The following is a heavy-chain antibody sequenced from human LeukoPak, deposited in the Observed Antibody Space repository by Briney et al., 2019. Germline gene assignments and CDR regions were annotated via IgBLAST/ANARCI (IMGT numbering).Heavy chain of an antibody. Sequence: GGSLRLSCAAPGFTFSSYSMNWVRQAPGKGLEWVSSISSSSSYIYYADSVKGRFTISRDNAKNSLYLQMNSLRAEDTAVYYCARDNSGVSAFDYWGQGTLVTVSS. V-gene: IGHV3-21*01. CDR3: ARDNSGVSAFDY. D-gene: IGHD3-10*01. CDR1: GFTFSSYS. CDR2: ISSSSSYI. J-gene: IGHJ4*02.